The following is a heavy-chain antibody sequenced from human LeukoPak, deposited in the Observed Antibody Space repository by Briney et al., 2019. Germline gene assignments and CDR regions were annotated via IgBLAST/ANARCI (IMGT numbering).Heavy chain of an antibody. J-gene: IGHJ4*02. CDR3: ARDTSHTIFGVAAIDY. CDR2: INPRGGGT. V-gene: IGHV1-46*01. CDR1: GYTFTSNF. Sequence: VASVTASCKASGYTFTSNFMHWVRQAPGQGLEWVGIINPRGGGTSYAQRFQGRVTMTSDTSTNTVYMDLSSLRSDDTAVYYCARDTSHTIFGVAAIDYWGQGTLVTVSS. D-gene: IGHD3-3*01.